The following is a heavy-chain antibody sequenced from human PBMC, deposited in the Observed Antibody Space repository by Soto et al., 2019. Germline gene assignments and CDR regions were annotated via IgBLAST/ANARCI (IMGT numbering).Heavy chain of an antibody. J-gene: IGHJ4*02. D-gene: IGHD6-13*01. CDR2: ISGSGGST. V-gene: IGHV3-23*01. CDR3: AKMEVAALTPADY. Sequence: GGSLRLSCAASGFTFSSYAMSWVRQAPGKGLEWVSAISGSGGSTYYADSVKGRFTISRDDSKNTLYLQMNSLRAEDTAVYYCAKMEVAALTPADYWGQGTLVTVSS. CDR1: GFTFSSYA.